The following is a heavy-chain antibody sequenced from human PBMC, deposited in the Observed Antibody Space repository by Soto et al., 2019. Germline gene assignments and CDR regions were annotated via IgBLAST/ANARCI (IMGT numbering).Heavy chain of an antibody. CDR2: IYYSGST. D-gene: IGHD1-26*01. Sequence: SETLSLTCTVSGGSITSSSYYWGWIRQPPGKGLEWIGSIYYSGSTYYNPSLKSRVTISVDTSKNQFSLKLSSVTAAGTAVYYCATQGVGGTYVYKIDPCGQGAPVTVSS. CDR1: GGSITSSSYY. J-gene: IGHJ5*01. V-gene: IGHV4-39*01. CDR3: ATQGVGGTYVYKIDP.